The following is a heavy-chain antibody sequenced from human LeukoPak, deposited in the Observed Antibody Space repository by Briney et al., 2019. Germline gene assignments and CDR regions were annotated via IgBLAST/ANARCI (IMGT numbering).Heavy chain of an antibody. CDR2: IYYSGST. Sequence: SETLSLTCTVSGGSVSSGNYYWSWIRQPPGKGLEWIGYIYYSGSTYYNPSLKSRVTISVDTSKNQFSLKLSSVTAADTAVYYCARDKLWFDWGQGTLVTVSS. CDR3: ARDKLWFD. D-gene: IGHD5-18*01. V-gene: IGHV4-61*01. CDR1: GGSVSSGNYY. J-gene: IGHJ4*02.